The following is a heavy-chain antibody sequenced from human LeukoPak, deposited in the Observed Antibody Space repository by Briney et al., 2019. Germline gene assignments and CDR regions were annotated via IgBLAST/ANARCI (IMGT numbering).Heavy chain of an antibody. V-gene: IGHV4-59*01. CDR1: GGSINSYY. J-gene: IGHJ4*02. CDR3: ARVTGYMTEDYFDY. D-gene: IGHD6-13*01. CDR2: IYYSGST. Sequence: SETLSLTCTVSGGSINSYYWSWVRQPPGKGLEWIGYIYYSGSTNYNPSLKSRVTISVDTSKNQFSLRLSSVTAADTAVYYCARVTGYMTEDYFDYWGQGTLITVSS.